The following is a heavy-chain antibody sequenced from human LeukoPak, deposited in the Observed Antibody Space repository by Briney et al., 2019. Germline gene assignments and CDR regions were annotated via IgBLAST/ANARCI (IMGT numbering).Heavy chain of an antibody. Sequence: GASVKVSCKASGYTFTSYGISWVRQAPGQGLEWMGWINTNTGNPTYAQGFTGRFVFSLDTSVSTAYLQISSLKAEDTAVYYCARGTRGVPPYYFDYWGQGTLVTVSS. CDR1: GYTFTSYG. CDR2: INTNTGNP. V-gene: IGHV7-4-1*02. J-gene: IGHJ4*02. CDR3: ARGTRGVPPYYFDY. D-gene: IGHD3-10*01.